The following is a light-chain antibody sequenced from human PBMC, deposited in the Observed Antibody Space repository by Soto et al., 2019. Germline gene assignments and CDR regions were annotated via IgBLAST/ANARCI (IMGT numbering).Light chain of an antibody. V-gene: IGLV2-14*01. CDR1: SSDVGGYDY. J-gene: IGLJ1*01. CDR3: SSYTTSRTLV. Sequence: QSVLTQPASVSGSPGQSITISCTGTSSDVGGYDYVSWYQQYPGKAPKVMIYEVSSRPSGVSNRFSGSKSGNTASLTISGLQAEDEADYYCSSYTTSRTLVFGTGTKVTVL. CDR2: EVS.